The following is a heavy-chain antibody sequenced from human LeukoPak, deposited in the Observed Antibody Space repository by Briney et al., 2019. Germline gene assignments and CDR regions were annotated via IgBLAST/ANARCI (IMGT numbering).Heavy chain of an antibody. Sequence: GESLKISCEASGYSFTSYWIGWVRQMPGKGLEWMGIIYPGDSDTTYSPSFQGQVTISADKSISTAYLQWSSLKASDTAMYYCARLRDIVVVPAAGFDYWGQGTLVTVSS. J-gene: IGHJ4*02. D-gene: IGHD2-2*01. V-gene: IGHV5-51*01. CDR1: GYSFTSYW. CDR3: ARLRDIVVVPAAGFDY. CDR2: IYPGDSDT.